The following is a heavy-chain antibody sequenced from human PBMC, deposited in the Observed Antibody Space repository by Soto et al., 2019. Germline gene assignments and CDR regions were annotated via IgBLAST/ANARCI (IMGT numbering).Heavy chain of an antibody. D-gene: IGHD6-13*01. CDR2: ISGNSLDT. Sequence: QVQLVESGGALVKPGGSLRLSWAASGSTFSDYNATWLRQSPGKGREWISYISGNSLDTNYADSVRGRFTISRDNAETSLYLQMNYLRAEDTAMYYCASGQQIRMADIWGQGTMVTVSS. J-gene: IGHJ3*02. CDR3: ASGQQIRMADI. CDR1: GSTFSDYN. V-gene: IGHV3-11*05.